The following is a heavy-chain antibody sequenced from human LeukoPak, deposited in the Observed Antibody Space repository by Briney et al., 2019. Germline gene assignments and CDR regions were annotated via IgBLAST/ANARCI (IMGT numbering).Heavy chain of an antibody. D-gene: IGHD2-21*02. CDR3: VKDSVYCGGDCTVRGYFQH. CDR2: IYSGGST. J-gene: IGHJ1*01. CDR1: GFTVSSNY. V-gene: IGHV3-53*05. Sequence: GGSLRLSCAASGFTVSSNYMSWVRQAPGEGLEWVSVIYSGGSTYYADSVKGRFTISRDNSKNTVYLQMSSVRAEDTAVYYCVKDSVYCGGDCTVRGYFQHWGQGTLVTVSS.